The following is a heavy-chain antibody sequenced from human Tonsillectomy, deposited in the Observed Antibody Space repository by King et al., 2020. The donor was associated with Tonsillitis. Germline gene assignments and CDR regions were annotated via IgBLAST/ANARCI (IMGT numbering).Heavy chain of an antibody. CDR3: TRVGTVVCDAFDI. J-gene: IGHJ3*02. CDR1: GFTFSSYW. CDR2: INSDGSST. D-gene: IGHD1/OR15-1a*01. Sequence: VQLVESGGGLVQPGGSLRLSCAASGFTFSSYWMHWVRQAPGKGLVWVSRINSDGSSTSYADSVKGRFTNSRDNTKNTLYLQMTSLRAEDTAVYFCTRVGTVVCDAFDIWGQGTMVTVSS. V-gene: IGHV3-74*01.